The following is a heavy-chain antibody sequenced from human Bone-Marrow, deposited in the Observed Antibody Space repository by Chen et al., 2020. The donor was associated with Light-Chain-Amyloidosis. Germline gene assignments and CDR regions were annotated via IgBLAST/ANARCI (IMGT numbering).Heavy chain of an antibody. CDR2: ISGDGGST. CDR1: GFTFDDYA. D-gene: IGHD6-13*01. J-gene: IGHJ4*02. CDR3: AKDKRGSSSSWSHYFDY. V-gene: IGHV3-43*02. Sequence: EVQLVESGGGVVQPGGSLRLSCAASGFTFDDYARHWVRQAPGKGLEWVSLISGDGGSTYYADSVKGRFTISRDNSKNSLYLQMNSLRTEDTALYYCAKDKRGSSSSWSHYFDYWGQGTLVTVSS.